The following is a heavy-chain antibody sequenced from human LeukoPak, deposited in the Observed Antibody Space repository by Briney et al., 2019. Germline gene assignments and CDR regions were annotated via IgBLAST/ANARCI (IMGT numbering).Heavy chain of an antibody. J-gene: IGHJ4*02. Sequence: GGSLRLSCAASGFTFSNFWMTWVRQAPGKGLEWVANINQDGSEKYYVDSLKGRFTISRDNAKNSLYLHMNSLRAEDTAVYSCAGGKGWIDYWGQRTLVTVSS. CDR3: AGGKGWIDY. CDR1: GFTFSNFW. D-gene: IGHD2-2*03. V-gene: IGHV3-7*05. CDR2: INQDGSEK.